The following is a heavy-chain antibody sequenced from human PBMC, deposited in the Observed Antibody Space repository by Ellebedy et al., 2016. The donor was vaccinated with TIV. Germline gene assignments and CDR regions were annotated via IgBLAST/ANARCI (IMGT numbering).Heavy chain of an antibody. V-gene: IGHV4-61*10. Sequence: SETLSLTXTVSGDSIRSGNSYWSWIRQPAGKGLEWIGEINHSGTTNYNPSLKSRVTISVDTSKNQFSLRLSSVTAADTAVYYCARRNSATPEAGIAYWGQGNRVTVSS. CDR2: INHSGTT. J-gene: IGHJ4*02. CDR3: ARRNSATPEAGIAY. D-gene: IGHD6-19*01. CDR1: GDSIRSGNSY.